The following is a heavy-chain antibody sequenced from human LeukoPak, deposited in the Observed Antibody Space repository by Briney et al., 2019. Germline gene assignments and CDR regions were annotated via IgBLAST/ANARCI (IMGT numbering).Heavy chain of an antibody. D-gene: IGHD6-19*01. Sequence: GGSLRLSCAASGFTFSSYGMHWVRQAPGKGLEWVAVISYDGSNKYYADSVKGRFTISRDNSKNTLYLQMNSLRAEDTAVYYCAKVLSSGWMICYYYGMDVWGQGTTVTVSS. V-gene: IGHV3-30*18. CDR2: ISYDGSNK. J-gene: IGHJ6*02. CDR1: GFTFSSYG. CDR3: AKVLSSGWMICYYYGMDV.